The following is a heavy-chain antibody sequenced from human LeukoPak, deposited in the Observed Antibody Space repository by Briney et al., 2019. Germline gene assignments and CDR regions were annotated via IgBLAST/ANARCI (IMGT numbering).Heavy chain of an antibody. Sequence: PSETLSLTCTVSGGSINNYYWSWIRQPPGKGLEWIGSIYYSGSTYYNPSLKSRVTISVDTSKNQFSLKLSSVTAADTAVYYCASSYCGGDCYVFDYWGQGTLVTVSS. CDR2: IYYSGST. D-gene: IGHD2-21*02. CDR1: GGSINNYY. V-gene: IGHV4-39*01. J-gene: IGHJ4*02. CDR3: ASSYCGGDCYVFDY.